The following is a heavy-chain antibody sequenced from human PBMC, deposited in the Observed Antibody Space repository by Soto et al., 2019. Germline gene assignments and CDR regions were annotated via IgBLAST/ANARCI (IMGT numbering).Heavy chain of an antibody. J-gene: IGHJ4*02. CDR3: VLWFGELLYVVDY. CDR1: GYTFTSYD. Sequence: QVQLVQSGAEVKKPGASVKVSCKASGYTFTSYDINWVRQATGQGLEWMGWMNPNSGNTGYAQKFQGRVTMTRNTSISTAYMEVSSLRSEDTAVYYCVLWFGELLYVVDYWGQGTLVTVSS. CDR2: MNPNSGNT. V-gene: IGHV1-8*01. D-gene: IGHD3-10*01.